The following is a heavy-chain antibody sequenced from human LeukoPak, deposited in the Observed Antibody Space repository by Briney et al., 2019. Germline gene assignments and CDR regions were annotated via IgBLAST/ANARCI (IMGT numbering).Heavy chain of an antibody. Sequence: ASVKVSCKASGYTFTSYDINWVRQAPGQGLEWMGWMNPNSGNTGYAQKFQGRVTMTRNTSISTAYMELSSLRSEDTAVYYCARSWVAAAACFDYWGQGTLVTVPS. CDR1: GYTFTSYD. V-gene: IGHV1-8*01. D-gene: IGHD6-13*01. CDR3: ARSWVAAAACFDY. J-gene: IGHJ4*02. CDR2: MNPNSGNT.